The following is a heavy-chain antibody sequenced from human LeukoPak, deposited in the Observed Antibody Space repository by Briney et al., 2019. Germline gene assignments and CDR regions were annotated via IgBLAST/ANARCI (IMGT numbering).Heavy chain of an antibody. CDR3: AKDRDDSSGYYLY. CDR1: GFTVSSNY. D-gene: IGHD3-22*01. Sequence: GGSLRLSCAASGFTVSSNYMSWVRQAPGKGLEWVSVIYSGGSTYYADSVKGRFTISRDNSKNTLYLQMNSLRAEDTAVYYCAKDRDDSSGYYLYWGQGTLVTVPS. V-gene: IGHV3-53*01. CDR2: IYSGGST. J-gene: IGHJ4*02.